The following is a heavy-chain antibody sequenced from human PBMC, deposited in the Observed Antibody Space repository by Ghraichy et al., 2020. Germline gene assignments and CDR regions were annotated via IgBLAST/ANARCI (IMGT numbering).Heavy chain of an antibody. CDR3: AKVLHDYGDYVIDY. CDR1: GFTFSSYG. V-gene: IGHV3-30*18. Sequence: GGSLRLSCAASGFTFSSYGMHWVRQAPGKGLEWVAVISYDGSNKYYADSVKGRFTISRDNSKNTLYLQMNSLRAEDTAVYYCAKVLHDYGDYVIDYWGQGTLVTVSS. D-gene: IGHD4-17*01. J-gene: IGHJ4*02. CDR2: ISYDGSNK.